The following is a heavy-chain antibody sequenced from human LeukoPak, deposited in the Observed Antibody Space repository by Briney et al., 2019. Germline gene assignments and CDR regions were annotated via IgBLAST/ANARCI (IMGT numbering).Heavy chain of an antibody. CDR1: GFTFSTYA. J-gene: IGHJ4*02. CDR2: ISGSGSST. V-gene: IGHV3-23*01. D-gene: IGHD1-20*01. CDR3: AKVAYNWISYGPFDY. Sequence: GGSLRLSCAASGFTFSTYAMTWVRQAPGQGLEWDSSISGSGSSTYYADSVKGRFTISRDNSKNSLYLQMNSLRAEDTALYYCAKVAYNWISYGPFDYWGQGTLVTVSS.